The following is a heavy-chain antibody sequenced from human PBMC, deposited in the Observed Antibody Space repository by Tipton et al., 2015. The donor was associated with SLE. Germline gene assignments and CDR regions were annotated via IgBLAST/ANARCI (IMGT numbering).Heavy chain of an antibody. D-gene: IGHD3/OR15-3a*01. J-gene: IGHJ4*02. CDR2: IYTSGST. CDR1: GGSFSGYY. Sequence: TLSLTCAVYGGSFSGYYWSWIRQPPGKGLEWIGYIYTSGSTNYNASLKSRVTISMDTSKNQFSLKLSSVSAADTAVYYCARCPLWTGYFCFDNWGQGTRVTVSS. V-gene: IGHV4-4*09. CDR3: ARCPLWTGYFCFDN.